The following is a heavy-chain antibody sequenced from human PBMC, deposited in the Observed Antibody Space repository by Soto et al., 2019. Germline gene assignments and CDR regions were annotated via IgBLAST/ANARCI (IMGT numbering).Heavy chain of an antibody. CDR1: GFTFSGYA. CDR3: AKGAWAGAYWYFDL. D-gene: IGHD6-19*01. V-gene: IGHV3-23*01. CDR2: ISGSGGTT. J-gene: IGHJ2*01. Sequence: EVQLLESGGGLVQPGGSLRLSCVASGFTFSGYAMTWVRQAPGKGLEWVSAISGSGGTTYYADSVKGRFTISRDNSKNTLYLQMNSLRAEDTAVSYCAKGAWAGAYWYFDLWGRGTLVTVSS.